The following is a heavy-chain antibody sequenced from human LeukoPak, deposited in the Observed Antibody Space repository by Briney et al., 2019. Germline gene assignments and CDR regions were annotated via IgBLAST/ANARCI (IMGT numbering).Heavy chain of an antibody. CDR2: ISSSGSTI. V-gene: IGHV3-48*04. D-gene: IGHD3-10*01. CDR3: ARSQLLWLGENPGYNWFDP. CDR1: GFTFSSYG. J-gene: IGHJ5*02. Sequence: GGSLRLSCAASGFTFSSYGISWVRQAPGKGLEWVSYISSSGSTIYYADSVKGRFTISRDNAKNSLYLQMNSLRAEDTAVYYCARSQLLWLGENPGYNWFDPWGQGTLVTVSS.